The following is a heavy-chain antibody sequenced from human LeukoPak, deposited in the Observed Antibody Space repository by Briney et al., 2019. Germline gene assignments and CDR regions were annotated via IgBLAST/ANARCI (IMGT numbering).Heavy chain of an antibody. Sequence: GSLRLSCAASGFTFSGYYMSWIRQAPGKGLEWVSYISSSSSYTNYADSVKGRFTISRDNAKNSLYLQMNSLRAEDTAVYYCARYLKNFAVDWGQGTLVTVSS. CDR1: GFTFSGYY. J-gene: IGHJ4*02. D-gene: IGHD6-19*01. CDR2: ISSSSSYT. CDR3: ARYLKNFAVD. V-gene: IGHV3-11*06.